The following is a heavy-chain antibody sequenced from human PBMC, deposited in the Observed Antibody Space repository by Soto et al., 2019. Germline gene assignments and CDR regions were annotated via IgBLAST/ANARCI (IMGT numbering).Heavy chain of an antibody. Sequence: QVQLVQSGAEVKKPGSSVKVSCKASGGTFSSYAISWVRQAPGQGLEWMGGIIPIFGTANYAQKFQGRVTITADESTSPASMEPSSPRPEDRAVYYCAGVRERGGIRLWYVSYSYGMDGWGQGTTVTASS. CDR2: IIPIFGTA. V-gene: IGHV1-69*12. J-gene: IGHJ6*02. CDR3: AGVRERGGIRLWYVSYSYGMDG. D-gene: IGHD5-18*01. CDR1: GGTFSSYA.